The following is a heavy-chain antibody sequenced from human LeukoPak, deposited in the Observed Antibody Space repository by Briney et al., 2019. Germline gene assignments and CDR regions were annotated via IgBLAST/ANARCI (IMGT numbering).Heavy chain of an antibody. V-gene: IGHV1-69*04. D-gene: IGHD4-23*01. CDR3: ARTRLNDYGGFYYYYGMDV. CDR1: EGTFSSYA. Sequence: SVKVSCKASEGTFSSYAISWVQQAPGQGLEWMGRIIPILGIANYAQKFQGRVTITADKSTSTAYMELSSLRSEDTAVYYCARTRLNDYGGFYYYYGMDVWGQGTTVTVSS. CDR2: IIPILGIA. J-gene: IGHJ6*02.